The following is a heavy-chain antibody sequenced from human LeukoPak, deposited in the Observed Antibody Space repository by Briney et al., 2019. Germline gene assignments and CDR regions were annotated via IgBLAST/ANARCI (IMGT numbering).Heavy chain of an antibody. CDR1: GFTFSSYA. Sequence: GGSLRLSCAASGFTFSSYAMHWVRQAPGKGLEWVANIKNDGTVKNYVDSVKGRFTISRDNAKNSLYLQMNSLRAEDTGVYYCAKDSYSKGDYWGQGVLVTVSS. J-gene: IGHJ4*02. V-gene: IGHV3-7*01. D-gene: IGHD5-18*01. CDR2: IKNDGTVK. CDR3: AKDSYSKGDY.